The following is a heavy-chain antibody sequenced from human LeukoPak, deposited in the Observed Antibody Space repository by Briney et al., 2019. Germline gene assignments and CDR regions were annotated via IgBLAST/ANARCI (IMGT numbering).Heavy chain of an antibody. J-gene: IGHJ4*02. CDR2: TSAYNGNT. V-gene: IGHV1-18*04. CDR1: GYTFTSYG. D-gene: IGHD2-15*01. Sequence: GASVKVSCKASGYTFTSYGISWVRQAPGQGLEWMGWTSAYNGNTNYAQKLQGRVTMTTDTSTSTAYMELRSLRSDDTAVYYCARVGGAKYCSGGSCYFPHFDYWGQGTLVTVSS. CDR3: ARVGGAKYCSGGSCYFPHFDY.